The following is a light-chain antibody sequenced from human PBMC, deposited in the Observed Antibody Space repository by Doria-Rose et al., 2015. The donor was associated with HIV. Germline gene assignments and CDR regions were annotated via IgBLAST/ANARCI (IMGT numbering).Light chain of an antibody. CDR3: SSRDSSANHVL. Sequence: SSELTQEPAVSVALRQTVRITCQGDSLRSSYASWYQQKPGQAPILVIYGKNNRPSGIPDRFSGSSSGNTASLTITGAQAEDEADYYCSSRDSSANHVLFGGGTKVTVL. CDR1: SLRSSY. CDR2: GKN. J-gene: IGLJ2*01. V-gene: IGLV3-19*01.